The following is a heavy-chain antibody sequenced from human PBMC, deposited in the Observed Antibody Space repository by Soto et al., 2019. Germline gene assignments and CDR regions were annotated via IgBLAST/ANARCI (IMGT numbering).Heavy chain of an antibody. CDR1: GFTFNIYA. CDR3: AKDRYNWNPQALDY. D-gene: IGHD1-20*01. V-gene: IGHV3-23*01. Sequence: GGSLRLSCAASGFTFNIYAMIWVRQAPGKGLEWVSSISGTGGSTSYADSVKGRFTISRDNSKNTLSLQMNSLRAEDTAVYYCAKDRYNWNPQALDYWGQGSLVTVSS. CDR2: ISGTGGST. J-gene: IGHJ4*02.